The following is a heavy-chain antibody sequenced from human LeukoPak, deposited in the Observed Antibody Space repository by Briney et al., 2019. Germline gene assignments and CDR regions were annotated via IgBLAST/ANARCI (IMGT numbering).Heavy chain of an antibody. J-gene: IGHJ4*02. CDR2: INHSGST. CDR1: GGSFSGYY. Sequence: SETLSLTCAVYGGSFSGYYWSWIRQPPGKGLEWIGEINHSGSTNYNPSLKSRVTISVDTSKNQFSLKLSSVTAADTAVYYCARANYDSSGYHLGGYYFDYWGRGTLVTVSS. V-gene: IGHV4-34*01. CDR3: ARANYDSSGYHLGGYYFDY. D-gene: IGHD3-22*01.